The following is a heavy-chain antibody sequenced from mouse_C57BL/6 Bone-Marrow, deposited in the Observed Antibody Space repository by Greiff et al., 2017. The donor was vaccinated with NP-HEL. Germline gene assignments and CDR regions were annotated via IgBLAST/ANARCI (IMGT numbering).Heavy chain of an antibody. CDR2: INPNYGTT. CDR3: ASPHPSYYYYGSILYYFDY. D-gene: IGHD1-1*01. V-gene: IGHV1-39*01. CDR1: GYSFTDYN. Sequence: EVQLQESGPELVKPGASVKISRKASGYSFTDYNMNWVKQSNGKSLEWIGVINPNYGTTNYNQKFKGKATLTVDQSSSTAYMQLNSLTSEDSAVYYCASPHPSYYYYGSILYYFDYWGQGTTLTVSS. J-gene: IGHJ2*01.